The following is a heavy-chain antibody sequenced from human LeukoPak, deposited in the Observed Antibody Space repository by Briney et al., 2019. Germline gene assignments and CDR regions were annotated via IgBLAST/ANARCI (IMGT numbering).Heavy chain of an antibody. D-gene: IGHD1-26*01. CDR2: IYPGDSDT. CDR1: GYGFTSYW. Sequence: GESLKISCKGSGYGFTSYWIGWVRQMPGKGLEWMGIIYPGDSDTRYSPSFEGQVTISADKSISTAYLQWSSLKASDTAMYYCARRGSGSYYGFDYWGQGTLVTVSS. CDR3: ARRGSGSYYGFDY. J-gene: IGHJ4*02. V-gene: IGHV5-51*01.